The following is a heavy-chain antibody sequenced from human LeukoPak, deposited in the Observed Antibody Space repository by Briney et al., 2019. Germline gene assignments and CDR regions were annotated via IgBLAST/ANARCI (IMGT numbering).Heavy chain of an antibody. CDR3: ARDGAGYNYPDASDI. D-gene: IGHD5-24*01. CDR1: GFTFSSYS. Sequence: QAGGSLRLPCAASGFTFSSYSMNWVRQAPGKGLEWVSYISSSSSTIYYADSVKGRFTISGDNAKNSLYPQMNSLRAEDTAVYYCARDGAGYNYPDASDIWGQGTMVTVSS. V-gene: IGHV3-48*04. CDR2: ISSSSSTI. J-gene: IGHJ3*02.